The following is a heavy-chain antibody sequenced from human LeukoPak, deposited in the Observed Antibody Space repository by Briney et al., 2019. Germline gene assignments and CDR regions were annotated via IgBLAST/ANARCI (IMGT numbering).Heavy chain of an antibody. CDR2: ISYDGSNK. CDR1: GFTFSSYG. J-gene: IGHJ4*02. Sequence: PGGSLRLSCAASGFTFSSYGMHWVRQAPGKGLEWVAVISYDGSNKYYADSVKGRFTISRDNSKNTLYLQMNSLRAEDTAVYYCAKAGRKTTVTTGGYWGQGTLVTVSS. V-gene: IGHV3-30*18. D-gene: IGHD4-17*01. CDR3: AKAGRKTTVTTGGY.